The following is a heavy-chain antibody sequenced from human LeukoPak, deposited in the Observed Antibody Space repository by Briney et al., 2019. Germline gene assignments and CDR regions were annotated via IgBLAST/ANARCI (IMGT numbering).Heavy chain of an antibody. CDR3: AETSRRDSAYDSPFDY. V-gene: IGHV3-23*01. Sequence: GGSLRLSCAASGFTFSTYAMTWVRQAPGKGLEWVSAVRGSGTDTYYADSVKGRFTISRDNSKNTLYLQMNSLRAEDTAIYYCAETSRRDSAYDSPFDYWGQGTLVTVSS. CDR1: GFTFSTYA. J-gene: IGHJ4*02. CDR2: VRGSGTDT. D-gene: IGHD5-12*01.